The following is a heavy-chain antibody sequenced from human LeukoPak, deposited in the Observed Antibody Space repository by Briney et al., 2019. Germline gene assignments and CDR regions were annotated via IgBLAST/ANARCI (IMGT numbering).Heavy chain of an antibody. Sequence: GGSLRLSCAASGFTFRNYAMSWVRQAPGKGLEWVSLISGSGGSTDYADSVKGRFTISRDNSKNTLYLQMNSLRAEDTAVYYCAKDLDFGELSIAPNFDYWGQGTLVTVSS. CDR2: ISGSGGST. J-gene: IGHJ4*02. V-gene: IGHV3-23*01. CDR1: GFTFRNYA. CDR3: AKDLDFGELSIAPNFDY. D-gene: IGHD3-10*01.